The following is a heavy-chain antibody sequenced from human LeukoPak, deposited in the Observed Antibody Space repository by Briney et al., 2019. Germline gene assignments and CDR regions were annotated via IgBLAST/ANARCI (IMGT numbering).Heavy chain of an antibody. CDR3: ARSVNFWSGYPDY. CDR1: GFTFNSYG. CDR2: IWYDGSSK. D-gene: IGHD3-3*01. V-gene: IGHV3-33*01. Sequence: GGSLRLSCAASGFTFNSYGMHRVRQAPGKGLEWVAVIWYDGSSKYYAASVKGRFTISRDNSKNTLYLQMNSLRAEDTAVYYCARSVNFWSGYPDYWGQGTLVTVSS. J-gene: IGHJ4*02.